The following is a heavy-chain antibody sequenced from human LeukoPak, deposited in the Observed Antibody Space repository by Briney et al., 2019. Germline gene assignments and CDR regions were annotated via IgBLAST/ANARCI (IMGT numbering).Heavy chain of an antibody. CDR2: IYYSGST. CDR1: GGSISSSSYY. Sequence: PSETLSLTCTVSGGSISSSSYYWGWIRQPPGKGLEWIGSIYYSGSTYYNPSLKSRVTISVDTSKNQFSLKLSSVTAADTAVYYCARHSLWVWGTLERLAFDIWGQGTMVTVSS. J-gene: IGHJ3*02. D-gene: IGHD3-16*01. V-gene: IGHV4-39*01. CDR3: ARHSLWVWGTLERLAFDI.